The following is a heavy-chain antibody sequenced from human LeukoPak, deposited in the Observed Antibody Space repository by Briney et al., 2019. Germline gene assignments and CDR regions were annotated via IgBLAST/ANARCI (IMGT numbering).Heavy chain of an antibody. V-gene: IGHV1-18*01. CDR2: ITAYNDNT. J-gene: IGHJ6*03. D-gene: IGHD7-27*01. Sequence: GASVKVSCKASGYTFTSYGISWVRQAPGQGLEWMGWITAYNDNTYYAQKLQGRVTMTTDTSTSTAYMELRSLRSDDTAVYYCARGIELGIGYYYFYMDVWGKGTTVTISS. CDR3: ARGIELGIGYYYFYMDV. CDR1: GYTFTSYG.